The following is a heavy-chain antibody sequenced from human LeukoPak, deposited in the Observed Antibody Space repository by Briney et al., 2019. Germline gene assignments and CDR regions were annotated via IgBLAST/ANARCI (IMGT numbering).Heavy chain of an antibody. V-gene: IGHV1-46*01. D-gene: IGHD3-22*01. J-gene: IGHJ4*02. Sequence: RXYMHXVGQAPGQGLEWMGIINPSGCITCYAQKFQGIVTMTRVMSTSTVYMELISLRSEDTAVYYCARVDYYDSSGYYSWYFDYWGQGTXVTVSS. CDR3: ARVDYYDSSGYYSWYFDY. CDR2: INPSGCIT. CDR1: RXY.